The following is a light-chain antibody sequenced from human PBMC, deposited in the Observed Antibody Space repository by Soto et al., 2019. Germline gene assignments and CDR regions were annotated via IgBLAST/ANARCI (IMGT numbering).Light chain of an antibody. Sequence: DIQMTQSPSTLSGSVGDRVTITCRASQTISSWLAWYQQKPGKAPKLLIYKASTLKSGVPSRFSGSGSGTEFTLTISSLQSDDFATYYCQQSYRFPKTFGRGTKVDIK. CDR2: KAS. CDR1: QTISSW. V-gene: IGKV1-5*03. J-gene: IGKJ1*01. CDR3: QQSYRFPKT.